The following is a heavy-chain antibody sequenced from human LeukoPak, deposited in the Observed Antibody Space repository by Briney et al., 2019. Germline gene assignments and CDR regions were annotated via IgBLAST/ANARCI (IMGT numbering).Heavy chain of an antibody. V-gene: IGHV3-30*18. CDR1: GFTFSTYG. J-gene: IGHJ6*02. Sequence: GGSLRLSCAASGFTFSTYGMHCVRQAPGKGLEWVALISYDGSGKYYTDSVKGRFTISRDNSKNTLYLQMNSLRPEDTALYYCANYYYYYGMDVWGQGTAVTVSS. CDR2: ISYDGSGK. CDR3: ANYYYYYGMDV.